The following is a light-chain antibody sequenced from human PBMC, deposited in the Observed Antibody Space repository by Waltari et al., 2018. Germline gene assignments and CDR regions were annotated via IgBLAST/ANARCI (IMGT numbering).Light chain of an antibody. CDR3: QQRSNWPT. V-gene: IGKV3-11*01. CDR2: DAS. J-gene: IGKJ3*01. Sequence: EIVLTQSPATLSLSPGERATLSCRASPRVSSYLAWYQQKPGQAPRLLIYDASNRATGIPARFSGSVSGTDFTLTISSLEPEDFAVYYCQQRSNWPTFGPGTKVDIK. CDR1: PRVSSY.